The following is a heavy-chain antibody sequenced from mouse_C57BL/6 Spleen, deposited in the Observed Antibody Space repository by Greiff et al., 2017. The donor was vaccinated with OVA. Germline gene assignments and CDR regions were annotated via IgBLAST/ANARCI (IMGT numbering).Heavy chain of an antibody. V-gene: IGHV1-50*01. Sequence: QVQLQQPGAELVKPGASVKLSCKASGYTFTSYWMQWVKQRPGQGLEWIGEIDPSDSYTNYNQKFKGKATLTVDTSSSTAYMQLSSLTSEDSAVYYCARTHYGNLYYFDYWGQGTTLTVSS. J-gene: IGHJ2*01. CDR3: ARTHYGNLYYFDY. CDR2: IDPSDSYT. D-gene: IGHD2-1*01. CDR1: GYTFTSYW.